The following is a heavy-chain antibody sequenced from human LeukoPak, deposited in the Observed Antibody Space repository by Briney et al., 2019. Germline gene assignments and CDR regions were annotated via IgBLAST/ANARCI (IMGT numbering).Heavy chain of an antibody. J-gene: IGHJ3*02. Sequence: PSGTLSLTCTVSGDSISSGDYFWSWIRQPPGKGLEWIGYIYYSGRAYYNPSLKSRVVISVDTSKNQFSLRLTSVTAADSAVFFCARARSCSDGTCFRAFDIWGQGTLVTVSS. CDR1: GDSISSGDYF. CDR2: IYYSGRA. V-gene: IGHV4-30-4*01. D-gene: IGHD2-15*01. CDR3: ARARSCSDGTCFRAFDI.